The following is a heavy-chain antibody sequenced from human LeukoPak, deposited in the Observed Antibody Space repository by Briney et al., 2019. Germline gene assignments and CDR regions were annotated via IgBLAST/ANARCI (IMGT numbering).Heavy chain of an antibody. J-gene: IGHJ4*02. Sequence: GASVKVSCKASGYTFTNHYMHWVRQAPGQGLEWMGWINPNSGGTNYAQKFQGGVTMTRDTSISTAYMELSRLRSDDTAVYYCARDRGNWNPTFFDYWGQGTLVTVSS. CDR3: ARDRGNWNPTFFDY. V-gene: IGHV1-2*02. CDR1: GYTFTNHY. CDR2: INPNSGGT. D-gene: IGHD1-1*01.